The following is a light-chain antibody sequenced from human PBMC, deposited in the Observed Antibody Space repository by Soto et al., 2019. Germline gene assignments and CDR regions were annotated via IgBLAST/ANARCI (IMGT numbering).Light chain of an antibody. CDR1: HNIINY. J-gene: IGKJ5*01. Sequence: DIHMTQSPSSLSASVVEIITITCRASHNIINYLNWYQQKPGKAPQLLIYVASMLESGVPSRFSGSGSGTDFTLTISSLQPEDFATYYCQQSYNAPITFGQGTRLEIK. CDR2: VAS. CDR3: QQSYNAPIT. V-gene: IGKV1-39*01.